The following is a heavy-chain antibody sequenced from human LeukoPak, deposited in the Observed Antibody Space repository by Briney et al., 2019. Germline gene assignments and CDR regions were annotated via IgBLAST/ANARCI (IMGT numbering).Heavy chain of an antibody. Sequence: EPGPTLVKPTQTLTRTCTISGFSLSSIGVRVGWIRQPLGKALEWVAHFYWDDVKRYVPSPKSRPTNPKTTSKSQVVPTMTTMDPVDTATYYCAHSRTVTMFHFDYWGQETLVTVSS. CDR1: GFSLSSIGVR. J-gene: IGHJ4*02. CDR2: FYWDDVK. D-gene: IGHD3-10*02. CDR3: AHSRTVTMFHFDY. V-gene: IGHV2-5*05.